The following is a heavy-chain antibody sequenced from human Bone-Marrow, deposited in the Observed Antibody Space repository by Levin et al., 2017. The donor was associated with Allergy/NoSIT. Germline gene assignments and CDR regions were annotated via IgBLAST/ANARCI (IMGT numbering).Heavy chain of an antibody. CDR1: GYTFTDYY. J-gene: IGHJ4*02. Sequence: GESLKISCKTSGYTFTDYYLHWVRQAPGQGLEWMGRINPKTSDSRYAQKFQGRVSMIRDTATSTVYMEVTGLTSDDTAVYYCARTTVLTAPFTFWGQGTLVIVSS. D-gene: IGHD4-17*01. V-gene: IGHV1-2*06. CDR3: ARTTVLTAPFTF. CDR2: INPKTSDS.